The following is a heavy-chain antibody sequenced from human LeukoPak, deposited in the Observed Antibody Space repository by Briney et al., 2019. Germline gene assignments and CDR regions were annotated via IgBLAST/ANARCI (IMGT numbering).Heavy chain of an antibody. J-gene: IGHJ2*01. Sequence: TSETLSLTCTVSGGSISTSSYYWGWIRQPPGKGLEWIGSIFYTGSTYYNPSLKSRVTISVDTSKNQFSLKLSSVTAADTAVYYCARDRYTVVSWYFDLWGRGTLVTVSS. CDR2: IFYTGST. CDR3: ARDRYTVVSWYFDL. CDR1: GGSISTSSYY. V-gene: IGHV4-39*07. D-gene: IGHD4-23*01.